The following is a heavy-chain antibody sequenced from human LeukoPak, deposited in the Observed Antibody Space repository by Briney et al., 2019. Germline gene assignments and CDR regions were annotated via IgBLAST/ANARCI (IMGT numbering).Heavy chain of an antibody. CDR3: ARGRYGNAFDI. CDR2: INHSGST. D-gene: IGHD1-14*01. V-gene: IGHV4-34*01. J-gene: IGHJ3*02. Sequence: PSETLSLTCAVYGGSFSGYYWSWIRQPPGKGLEWIGEINHSGSTNYNPSLKSRVTISVDTSKNQFSLKLSFVTAADTAVYYCARGRYGNAFDIWGQGTMVTVSS. CDR1: GGSFSGYY.